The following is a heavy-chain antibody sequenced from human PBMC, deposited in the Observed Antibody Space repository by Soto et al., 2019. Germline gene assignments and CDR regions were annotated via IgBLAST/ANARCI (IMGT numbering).Heavy chain of an antibody. CDR2: ISSSSSYI. J-gene: IGHJ4*02. Sequence: EVQLVESGGGLVKPGGSLRLSCAASGFTFSSYSMNWVRQAPGKGLEWVSSISSSSSYIYYADSVKGRFTISRDNVKNSLYLQMNRLRAEDTAVDYCARDRISADLRPFDYWGQGTLVTVSS. CDR3: ARDRISADLRPFDY. CDR1: GFTFSSYS. V-gene: IGHV3-21*01. D-gene: IGHD6-13*01.